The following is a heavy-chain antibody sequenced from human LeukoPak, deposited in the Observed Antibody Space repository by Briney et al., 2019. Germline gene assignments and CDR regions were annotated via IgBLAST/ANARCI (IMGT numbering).Heavy chain of an antibody. V-gene: IGHV3-7*01. D-gene: IGHD3-16*01. CDR2: INQDGTEK. J-gene: IGHJ3*02. CDR3: ARGGYYDYVWGSYAFDI. CDR1: GFTFTTYW. Sequence: GESLRLSCAASGFTFTTYWMTWVRQAPGKGLEWVANINQDGTEKYYVDSVKGRFTISRDNAKNSLYLQMNSLRAEDTAVYYCARGGYYDYVWGSYAFDIWGQGTMVTVSS.